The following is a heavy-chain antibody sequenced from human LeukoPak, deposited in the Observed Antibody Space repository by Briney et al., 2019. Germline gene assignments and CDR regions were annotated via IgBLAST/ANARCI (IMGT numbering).Heavy chain of an antibody. J-gene: IGHJ4*02. CDR3: ARVEMATFHY. Sequence: SETLSLTCTVSGGSISSYYWSWIRQPPGKGLEWIGYIYYSGSTNYNPSLKSRVTISVDTSKNQFSLKLSSVTAADTAVYYCARVEMATFHYWGQGTLVTVSS. D-gene: IGHD5-24*01. CDR1: GGSISSYY. CDR2: IYYSGST. V-gene: IGHV4-59*01.